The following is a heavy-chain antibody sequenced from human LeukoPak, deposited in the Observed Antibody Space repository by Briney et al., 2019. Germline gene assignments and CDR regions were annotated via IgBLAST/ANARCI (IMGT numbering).Heavy chain of an antibody. Sequence: SETLSLTCTVSGGSISSYYWSWIRQPPGKGLEWIGYIYYSGSTNYNPSLKSRVTISVDTSKNQFSLKLSSVTAADTAVYYCARVEYGNWFDPWGQGTLVTVSS. D-gene: IGHD2-2*01. CDR3: ARVEYGNWFDP. CDR1: GGSISSYY. J-gene: IGHJ5*02. CDR2: IYYSGST. V-gene: IGHV4-59*01.